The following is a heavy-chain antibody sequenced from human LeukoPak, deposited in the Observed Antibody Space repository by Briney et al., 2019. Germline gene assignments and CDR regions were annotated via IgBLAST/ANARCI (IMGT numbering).Heavy chain of an antibody. CDR2: ISGSGGST. CDR1: GFTFNSYA. V-gene: IGHV3-23*01. Sequence: AGGSLRLSCAASGFTFNSYAMSCVRQAPGKGLEWVSAISGSGGSTYYADSVKGRFTISRDNSKNTLYLQMNSLRAEDTAVYYCAKDGPLEARWSLNYFDYWGQGTLVTVSS. D-gene: IGHD1-1*01. J-gene: IGHJ4*02. CDR3: AKDGPLEARWSLNYFDY.